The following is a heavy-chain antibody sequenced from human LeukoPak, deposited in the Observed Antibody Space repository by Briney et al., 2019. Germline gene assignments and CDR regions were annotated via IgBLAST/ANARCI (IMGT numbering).Heavy chain of an antibody. Sequence: SETLSLTCTVSGASISSHFWTWIRQPPGKGLEWIGYVFDSWRTKENPSLKSRVTLSADTSKNQLSLRLSSVTAADTAVYYCTTIKRGNIFGYFDFWGQGILVTVSS. V-gene: IGHV4-59*11. CDR1: GASISSHF. J-gene: IGHJ4*02. CDR3: TTIKRGNIFGYFDF. D-gene: IGHD5-18*01. CDR2: VFDSWRT.